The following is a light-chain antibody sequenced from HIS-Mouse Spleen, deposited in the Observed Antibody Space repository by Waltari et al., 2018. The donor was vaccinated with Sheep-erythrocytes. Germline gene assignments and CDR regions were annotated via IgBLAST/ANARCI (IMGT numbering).Light chain of an antibody. CDR3: QQYYSTLLT. J-gene: IGKJ4*01. Sequence: DIVMTQSPDSLAASLGERATITSKPDQSVLYSSNNKNYLPWYKQKPGQPPKLLIYWASTRESGVPDRFSGSGSGTDFTLTISSLQAEDVAVYYCQQYYSTLLTFGGGTKVEIK. CDR2: WAS. V-gene: IGKV4-1*01. CDR1: QSVLYSSNNKNY.